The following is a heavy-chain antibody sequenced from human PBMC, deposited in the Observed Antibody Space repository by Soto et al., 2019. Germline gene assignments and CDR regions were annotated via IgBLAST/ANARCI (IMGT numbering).Heavy chain of an antibody. CDR3: AKGEYYDFWSAPRDWFDP. V-gene: IGHV3-23*01. J-gene: IGHJ5*02. CDR2: ISGSGGST. Sequence: GGSLRLSCAASGFTFSSYAMSWVRQAPGKGLEWVSAISGSGGSTYYADSVKGWFTISRDNSKNTLYLQMNSLRAEDTAVYYCAKGEYYDFWSAPRDWFDPWGQGTLVTVSS. CDR1: GFTFSSYA. D-gene: IGHD3-3*01.